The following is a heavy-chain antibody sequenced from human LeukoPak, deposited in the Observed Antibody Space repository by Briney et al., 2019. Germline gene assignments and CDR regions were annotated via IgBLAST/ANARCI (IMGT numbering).Heavy chain of an antibody. CDR2: ISYDGSNK. Sequence: GGSLRLSCAASGFTFSSYAMHWVRQAPGKGLEWVAVISYDGSNKYYADSVKGRFTISRDNSKNTLYLQMNSLRAEDTAVYYCARWYYDFWSGYYAPYYYYYMDVWGKGTTVTVSS. D-gene: IGHD3-3*01. CDR1: GFTFSSYA. V-gene: IGHV3-30*01. J-gene: IGHJ6*03. CDR3: ARWYYDFWSGYYAPYYYYYMDV.